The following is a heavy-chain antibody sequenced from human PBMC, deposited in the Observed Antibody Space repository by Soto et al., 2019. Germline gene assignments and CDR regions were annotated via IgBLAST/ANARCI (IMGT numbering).Heavy chain of an antibody. J-gene: IGHJ3*02. V-gene: IGHV1-58*01. D-gene: IGHD2-2*02. Sequence: SVKVSGKASGFTFTSSAVQWVRQARGQRLEWIGWIVVGSGNTNYAQKFQERVTITRDMSTSTAYMQLSSLRSEDTAVYYCAAPRAHLLYSIAFDIWGQGTMVTVSS. CDR3: AAPRAHLLYSIAFDI. CDR2: IVVGSGNT. CDR1: GFTFTSSA.